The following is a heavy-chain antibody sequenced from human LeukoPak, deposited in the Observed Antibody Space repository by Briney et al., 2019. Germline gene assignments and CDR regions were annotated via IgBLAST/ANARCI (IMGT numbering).Heavy chain of an antibody. CDR1: GYTFTSYD. Sequence: SVKVSCKASGYTFTSYDISWVRQAPGQGLEWMGGIIPIFGTANYAQKFQGRVTITTDESTSTAYMELSSLRSEDTAVYYCAREGRGGAWGQGTLVTVSS. D-gene: IGHD2-21*01. CDR2: IIPIFGTA. V-gene: IGHV1-69*05. J-gene: IGHJ5*02. CDR3: AREGRGGA.